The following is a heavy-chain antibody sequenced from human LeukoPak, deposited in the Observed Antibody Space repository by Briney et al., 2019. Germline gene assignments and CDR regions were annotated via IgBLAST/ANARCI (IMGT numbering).Heavy chain of an antibody. J-gene: IGHJ2*01. CDR1: GYIFSSHA. D-gene: IGHD6-13*01. V-gene: IGHV1-18*01. CDR2: IRTYNGKT. Sequence: ASVKVSCKASGYIFSSHAINWVRQAPGQGLEWMGWIRTYNGKTKYAERLQDRVTMTTNTSTSTAYMELRSLRSDDTAVYYCAGGIGAAKYFDLWGRGTLVTVSS. CDR3: AGGIGAAKYFDL.